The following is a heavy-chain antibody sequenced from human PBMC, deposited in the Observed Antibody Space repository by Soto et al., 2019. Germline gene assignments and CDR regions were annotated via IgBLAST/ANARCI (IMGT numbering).Heavy chain of an antibody. V-gene: IGHV1-69*01. D-gene: IGHD1-1*01. CDR2: IIPILGTA. CDR1: GGTFSSYA. Sequence: QVQLVQSGAEVKKPGSSVKVSCKASGGTFSSYAISWVRQAPGQGLEWMGGIIPILGTANYAQKFQGRVTITADESTSTGYMELSSLSSEDTAVYYCARVLWRRQLPHAFDIWGHGTMVTVSS. J-gene: IGHJ3*02. CDR3: ARVLWRRQLPHAFDI.